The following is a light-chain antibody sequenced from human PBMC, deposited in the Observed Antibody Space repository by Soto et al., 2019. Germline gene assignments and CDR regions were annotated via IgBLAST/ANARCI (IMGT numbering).Light chain of an antibody. V-gene: IGKV1-39*01. Sequence: DIQMTQSPSSLSASVEDRVIITCRASQSISNHLNWYQQKPGKAPKLLIFAASSLQSGVPSRFSGSRSGSDFTLTISSLHPEDFATYYCQQSYSSRPTFGQGTKVDIK. CDR2: AAS. CDR3: QQSYSSRPT. J-gene: IGKJ1*01. CDR1: QSISNH.